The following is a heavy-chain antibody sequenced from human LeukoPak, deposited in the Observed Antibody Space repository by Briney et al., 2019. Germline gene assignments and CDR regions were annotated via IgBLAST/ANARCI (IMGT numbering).Heavy chain of an antibody. CDR2: IYTSGRT. J-gene: IGHJ4*02. CDR1: GGSVSSYS. V-gene: IGHV4-4*07. Sequence: SETLSLTCTVSGGSVSSYSWGWIRQPAGKGLEWIGRIYTSGRTNYNPSLKSRVSMSVDTPKNHFSLRLGSVTGADTAFYYCARDVGEYSGNWGFDYWGQGILVTVSS. CDR3: ARDVGEYSGNWGFDY. D-gene: IGHD4-23*01.